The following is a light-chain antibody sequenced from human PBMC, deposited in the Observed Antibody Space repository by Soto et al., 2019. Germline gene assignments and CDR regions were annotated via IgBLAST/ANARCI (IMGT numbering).Light chain of an antibody. CDR1: SSNIGSNT. CDR3: AAWDDSLTGL. Sequence: QSVLTQPPSASGTPGQRVTISCSGSSSNIGSNTVNWYQQLPGTAPKLLIYSNNQRPSGVPDRFSGSNSGTSASLAIRGLQSEDEADYYCAAWDDSLTGLFGGGTKLTVL. V-gene: IGLV1-44*01. J-gene: IGLJ2*01. CDR2: SNN.